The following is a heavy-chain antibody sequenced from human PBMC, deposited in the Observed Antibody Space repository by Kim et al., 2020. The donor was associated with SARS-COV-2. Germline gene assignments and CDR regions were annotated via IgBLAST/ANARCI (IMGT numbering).Heavy chain of an antibody. Sequence: GGSLRLSCAASGFTFSDYYMSWIRQAPGKGLEWVSYISSSSSYTNYADSVKGRFTISRDNAKNSLYLQMNSLRAEDTAVYYCARDRSITIFGVVDTSLSYYYGMDVWGQGTTVTVSS. CDR1: GFTFSDYY. J-gene: IGHJ6*02. V-gene: IGHV3-11*05. D-gene: IGHD3-3*01. CDR3: ARDRSITIFGVVDTSLSYYYGMDV. CDR2: ISSSSSYT.